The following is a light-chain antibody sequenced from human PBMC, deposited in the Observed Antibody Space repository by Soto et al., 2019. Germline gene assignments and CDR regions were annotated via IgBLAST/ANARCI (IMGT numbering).Light chain of an antibody. CDR1: DNIGSN. V-gene: IGKV1-39*01. J-gene: IGKJ4*01. Sequence: IPLTASPSPLFASVGERVTITCRARDNIGSNLTWYQQQTGTAPKLLIYAASSLQGGVPSRFSGSGYGTQFTLTISGLQPEDFAVYYCQQSDRSLTFGEGTKVDI. CDR3: QQSDRSLT. CDR2: AAS.